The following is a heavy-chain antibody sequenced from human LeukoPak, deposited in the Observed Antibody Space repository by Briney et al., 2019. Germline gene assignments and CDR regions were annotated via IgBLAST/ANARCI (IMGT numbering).Heavy chain of an antibody. CDR2: INKDGSDA. D-gene: IGHD5/OR15-5a*01. CDR1: GFNFSSHW. J-gene: IGHJ3*01. CDR3: ARGLSPSGAYDS. Sequence: GGSLRLSCAASGFNFSSHWMHWVRKAPGKGLVWVSRINKDGSDAIYADSVKGRFTISRDNAKNTLYLQMNSLRAEDTAVYYCARGLSPSGAYDSWGQGTMVAVSS. V-gene: IGHV3-74*01.